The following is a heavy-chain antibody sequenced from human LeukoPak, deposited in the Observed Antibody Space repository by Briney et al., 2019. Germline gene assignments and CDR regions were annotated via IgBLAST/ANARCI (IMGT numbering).Heavy chain of an antibody. V-gene: IGHV3-21*01. CDR1: GFTFSSYS. CDR3: ARSNHYYDSSGYFR. Sequence: GGSLRLSCAASGFTFSSYSMNWVRQAPGKGLEWVSSISSSSSYIYYADSVEGRFTISRDNAKNSLYLQMNSLRAEDTAVYYCARSNHYYDSSGYFRWGQGTLVTVSS. J-gene: IGHJ4*02. CDR2: ISSSSSYI. D-gene: IGHD3-22*01.